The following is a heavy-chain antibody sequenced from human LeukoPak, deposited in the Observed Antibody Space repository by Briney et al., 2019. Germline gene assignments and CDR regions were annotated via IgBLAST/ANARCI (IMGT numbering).Heavy chain of an antibody. CDR3: ARKPLSYSDYEVDY. J-gene: IGHJ4*02. D-gene: IGHD4-11*01. Sequence: GSLRLSCAASGFTFSSYGMHRVRQAPGKGLEWVAVIWYDGSNKYYADSVKGRFTISRDNSKNTLYLQMNSLRAEDTAVYYCARKPLSYSDYEVDYWGQGTLVAVSS. CDR1: GFTFSSYG. V-gene: IGHV3-33*01. CDR2: IWYDGSNK.